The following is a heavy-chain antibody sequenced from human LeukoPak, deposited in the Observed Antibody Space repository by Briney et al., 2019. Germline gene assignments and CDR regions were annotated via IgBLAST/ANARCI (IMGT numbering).Heavy chain of an antibody. CDR2: IYYGEST. Sequence: SETLSLTCTVSGGSISSSTYHWGCIRQPPGKGLEWIGSIYYGESTYYNPSLKSRVTISVDTSKNQFSLKLSSVTAADTAVYFCARGERITMARGLTVSRFDYWGQGTLVTVSS. D-gene: IGHD3-10*01. J-gene: IGHJ4*02. CDR3: ARGERITMARGLTVSRFDY. CDR1: GGSISSSTYH. V-gene: IGHV4-39*07.